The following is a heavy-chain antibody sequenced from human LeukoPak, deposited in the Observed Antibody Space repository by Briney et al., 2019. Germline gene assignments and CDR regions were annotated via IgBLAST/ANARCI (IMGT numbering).Heavy chain of an antibody. V-gene: IGHV3-30*03. CDR3: SSATSMTTITTDH. CDR1: GFTFGDYG. Sequence: GGSLRLSCAASGFTFGDYGMHWVCQAPGKGLEWLAVISYDEANIYYADSVKGRLTISRDNSKNTVFLQMNSLRVEDTAIYYCSSATSMTTITTDHWGQGTLVTVSS. J-gene: IGHJ4*02. D-gene: IGHD6-25*01. CDR2: ISYDEANI.